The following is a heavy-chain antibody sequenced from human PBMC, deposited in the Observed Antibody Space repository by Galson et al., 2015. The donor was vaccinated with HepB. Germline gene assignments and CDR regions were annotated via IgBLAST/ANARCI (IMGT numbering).Heavy chain of an antibody. Sequence: SVKVSCKASGYTFTSYGISWVRQAPGQGLEWMGWISAYNGNTNYAQKLQGRVTMTTDTSTSTAYMELRSLRSDDTAVYYCARAGGYSYGASYYYYYGMDVWGQGTTVTVSS. CDR2: ISAYNGNT. J-gene: IGHJ6*02. D-gene: IGHD5-18*01. CDR3: ARAGGYSYGASYYYYYGMDV. CDR1: GYTFTSYG. V-gene: IGHV1-18*04.